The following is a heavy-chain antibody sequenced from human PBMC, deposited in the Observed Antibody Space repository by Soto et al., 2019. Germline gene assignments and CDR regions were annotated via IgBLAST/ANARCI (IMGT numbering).Heavy chain of an antibody. CDR3: AGSYYYYGMDV. CDR1: GGSISSGGYY. V-gene: IGHV4-61*08. J-gene: IGHJ6*02. CDR2: VYYSGST. D-gene: IGHD1-26*01. Sequence: SETLSLTCAVSGGSISSGGYYWSWIRQPPGKGLEWIGYVYYSGSTNYNPSLKSRVTISVDTSKNQFSLKLSSVTAADTAVYYCAGSYYYYGMDVWGQGTTVTVSS.